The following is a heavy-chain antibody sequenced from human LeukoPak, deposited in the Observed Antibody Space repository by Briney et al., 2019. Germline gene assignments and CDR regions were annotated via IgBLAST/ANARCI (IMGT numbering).Heavy chain of an antibody. J-gene: IGHJ3*02. CDR1: GFTFSDYY. CDR3: ARERFYYDFWSGYHLDAFDI. Sequence: GGSLRLSCAASGFTFSDYYMSWIRQAPGKGLEWVSYTSSSGSTIYYADSVKGRFTISRDNAKNSLYLQMNSLRAEDTAVYYCARERFYYDFWSGYHLDAFDIWGQGTMVTVSS. V-gene: IGHV3-11*04. D-gene: IGHD3-3*01. CDR2: TSSSGSTI.